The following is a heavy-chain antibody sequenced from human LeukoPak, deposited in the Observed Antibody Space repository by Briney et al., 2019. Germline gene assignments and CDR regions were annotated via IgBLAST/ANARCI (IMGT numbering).Heavy chain of an antibody. D-gene: IGHD3-10*01. J-gene: IGHJ4*02. CDR1: GYTFTGYY. V-gene: IGHV1-2*06. CDR2: INHNSGGT. Sequence: ASVKVSCKASGYTFTGYYMHWVRQAPGQGLEWMGRINHNSGGTNYAQKFQGRVTMTRDTSISTAYMELSTLRSDDTAVYYCARDKRRYYGSGTAIGIFDYWGQGTLVTVSS. CDR3: ARDKRRYYGSGTAIGIFDY.